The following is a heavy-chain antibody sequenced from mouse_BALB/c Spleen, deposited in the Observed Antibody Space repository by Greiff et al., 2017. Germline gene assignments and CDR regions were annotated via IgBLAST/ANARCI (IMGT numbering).Heavy chain of an antibody. CDR2: ISSGGSYT. Sequence: EVKVEESGGGLVKPGGSLKLSCAASGFTFSSYTMSWVRQTPEKRLEWVATISSGGSYTYYPDSVKGRFTISRDNAKNTLYLQMSSLKSEDTAMYYCTREGEDYPFAYWGQGTLVTVSA. V-gene: IGHV5-6-4*01. CDR3: TREGEDYPFAY. D-gene: IGHD2-4*01. CDR1: GFTFSSYT. J-gene: IGHJ3*01.